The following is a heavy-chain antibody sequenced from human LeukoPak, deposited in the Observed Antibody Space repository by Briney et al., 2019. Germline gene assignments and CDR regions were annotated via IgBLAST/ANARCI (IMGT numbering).Heavy chain of an antibody. Sequence: GGSLRLSCAASGFTFSSYVIYWVRQAPGKGLEYVLAISPNGGRRYNANSVKGRFTISRDNSKNTLYLQMGSLRAEDMAVCNCARDDVLLWFGELFTNYFDYWGQGTLVTVSS. J-gene: IGHJ4*02. CDR2: ISPNGGRR. V-gene: IGHV3-64*01. CDR3: ARDDVLLWFGELFTNYFDY. D-gene: IGHD3-10*01. CDR1: GFTFSSYV.